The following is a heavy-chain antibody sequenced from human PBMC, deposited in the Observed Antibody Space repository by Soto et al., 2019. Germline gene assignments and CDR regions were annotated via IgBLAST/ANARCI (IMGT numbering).Heavy chain of an antibody. CDR3: ARRGPGTYFDY. J-gene: IGHJ4*02. CDR1: GFTFSSYA. Sequence: GGSLRLSCAASGFTFSSYAMNWVRQAPGKGLEWVSVISVSGDSTYYADFVKGRFIISRDNSKNTLYLQMNSLRAEDTAVYYCARRGPGTYFDYWGQGTLVTVSS. D-gene: IGHD6-13*01. CDR2: ISVSGDST. V-gene: IGHV3-23*01.